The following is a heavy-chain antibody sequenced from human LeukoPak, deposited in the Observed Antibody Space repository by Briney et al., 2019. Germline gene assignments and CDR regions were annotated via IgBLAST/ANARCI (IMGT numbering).Heavy chain of an antibody. CDR3: AKDHESDGYPCLDH. CDR2: ISASGP. Sequence: GGPLDLPGPAPGFTFTRFAMTWVRQPPGKGLEWVSTISASGPYYADAVRGRFTISRDNSRNTLSLQMDSLRAEDTAAYYCAKDHESDGYPCLDHWGLGTLVTVSS. V-gene: IGHV3-23*01. D-gene: IGHD3-22*01. CDR1: GFTFTRFA. J-gene: IGHJ4*02.